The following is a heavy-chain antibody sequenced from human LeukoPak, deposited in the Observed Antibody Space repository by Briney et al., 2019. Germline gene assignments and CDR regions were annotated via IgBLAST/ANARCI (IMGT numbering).Heavy chain of an antibody. Sequence: SETLSLTCTVSGGSVSSGSYYWSWIRQPPGKGLEWIGYIYYRGSTNYNPSLKGRVTISVDTSKNQFSLKLSSVTAADTAVYYCARDRGGYSGYDYYFDYWGQGSLVTVSS. J-gene: IGHJ4*02. CDR1: GGSVSSGSYY. CDR2: IYYRGST. V-gene: IGHV4-61*01. CDR3: ARDRGGYSGYDYYFDY. D-gene: IGHD5-12*01.